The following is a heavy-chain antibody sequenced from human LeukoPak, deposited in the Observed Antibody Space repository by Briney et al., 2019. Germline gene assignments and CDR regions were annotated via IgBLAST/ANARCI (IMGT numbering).Heavy chain of an antibody. CDR2: IYYSGST. Sequence: PSETLSLTCTVPGGSISSYYWSWIRQPPGKGLEWIGYIYYSGSTNYNPSLKSRVTISVDTSKNQFSLKLSSVTAADTAVYYCARDPREDGYQGFDYWGQGTLVTVSS. V-gene: IGHV4-59*01. CDR1: GGSISSYY. D-gene: IGHD5-24*01. CDR3: ARDPREDGYQGFDY. J-gene: IGHJ4*02.